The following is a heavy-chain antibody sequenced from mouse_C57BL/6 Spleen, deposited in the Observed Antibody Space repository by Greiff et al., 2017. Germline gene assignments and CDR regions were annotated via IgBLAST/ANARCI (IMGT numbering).Heavy chain of an antibody. CDR2: IHPYSGST. CDR1: GYTFTSYW. J-gene: IGHJ4*01. D-gene: IGHD1-1*01. Sequence: VQLQQPGAELVKPGASVKLSCKASGYTFTSYWMHWVKQRPGQGLEWIGMIHPYSGSTNYNEKFKSKATLTVDKSSSTAYMQLSSLASEDSAVYYRARSGRDYAMDYWGQGTSVTVSS. CDR3: ARSGRDYAMDY. V-gene: IGHV1-64*01.